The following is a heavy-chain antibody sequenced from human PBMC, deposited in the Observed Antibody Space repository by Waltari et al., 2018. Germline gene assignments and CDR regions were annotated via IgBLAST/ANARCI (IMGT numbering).Heavy chain of an antibody. CDR1: GYSFTGYW. D-gene: IGHD6-13*01. CDR3: ARPDFIAAAGTGVDY. V-gene: IGHV5-51*01. Sequence: EVQLVQSGAEVKKPGESLKISCKGSGYSFTGYWIGWVRQMPGKGLEWMGIIYPGDSDTRYSPSFQGQVTISADKSISTAYLQWSSLKASDTAMYYCARPDFIAAAGTGVDYWGQGTLVTVSS. CDR2: IYPGDSDT. J-gene: IGHJ4*02.